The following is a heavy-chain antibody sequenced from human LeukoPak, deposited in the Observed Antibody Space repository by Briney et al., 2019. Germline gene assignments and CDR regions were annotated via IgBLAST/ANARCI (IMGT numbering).Heavy chain of an antibody. V-gene: IGHV3-11*06. CDR2: IGSSSSYT. Sequence: GGSLRLSCAASGFTFSDYYMSWIRQAPGKGLEWVSYIGSSSSYTNYADSVKGRFTISRDNAKNSLYLQMNSLRAEDTAVYYCARAPFYASGSYLHLFDYWGQGTLVTVSS. D-gene: IGHD3-10*01. CDR1: GFTFSDYY. J-gene: IGHJ4*02. CDR3: ARAPFYASGSYLHLFDY.